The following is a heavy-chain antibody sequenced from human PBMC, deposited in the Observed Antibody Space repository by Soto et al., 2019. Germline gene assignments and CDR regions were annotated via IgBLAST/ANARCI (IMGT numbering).Heavy chain of an antibody. CDR2: ISAYNGNT. V-gene: IGHV1-18*04. CDR3: ARSSPRTIYYYGMDV. Sequence: ASVKVSCKASGYTFTSYGISWVRQAPGQGLEWMGWISAYNGNTNYAQKLQGRVTMTTDTSTSTAYMELRSLRSDDTAVYYCARSSPRTIYYYGMDVWGQGTTVTVSS. D-gene: IGHD1-7*01. CDR1: GYTFTSYG. J-gene: IGHJ6*02.